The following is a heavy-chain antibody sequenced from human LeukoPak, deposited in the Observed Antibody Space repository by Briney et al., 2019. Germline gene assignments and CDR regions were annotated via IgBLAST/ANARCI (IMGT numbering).Heavy chain of an antibody. J-gene: IGHJ4*02. CDR2: IYYSGST. Sequence: SETLSPTCTVSGGSISSYYWSWIRQPPGKGPEWIGYIYYSGSTNYNPSLKSRVTISVDTSKNQFSLKLSSVTAADTAVYYCAREKSGYDDYWGQGTLVTVSS. D-gene: IGHD5-12*01. CDR1: GGSISSYY. CDR3: AREKSGYDDY. V-gene: IGHV4-59*01.